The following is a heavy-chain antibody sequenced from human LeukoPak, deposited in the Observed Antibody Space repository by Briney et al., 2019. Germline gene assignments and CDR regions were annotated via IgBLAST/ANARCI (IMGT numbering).Heavy chain of an antibody. V-gene: IGHV1-69*13. CDR1: GGTFSSYA. CDR3: ARGPDGYDMTGYIY. CDR2: IIPIFGTA. D-gene: IGHD3-9*01. Sequence: SVKVSCKASGGTFSSYAISWVRQAPGQGLEWMGVIIPIFGTANYAQKFQGRVTITADESTSTAYMELSSLRSEDTAVYYCARGPDGYDMTGYIYWGQGTLVTVSS. J-gene: IGHJ4*02.